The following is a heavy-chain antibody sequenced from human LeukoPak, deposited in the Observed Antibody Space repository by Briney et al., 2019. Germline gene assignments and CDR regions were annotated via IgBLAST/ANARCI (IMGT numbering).Heavy chain of an antibody. CDR3: ARDTRGDWYYFDY. CDR1: GFTFSSYG. CDR2: ISYDGSNK. V-gene: IGHV3-30*03. Sequence: PGGSLRLSCAASGFTFSSYGMHWVRQAPGKGLEWVAVISYDGSNKYYADSVKGRFTISRDNSKNTLYLQMNSLRAEDTAVYYCARDTRGDWYYFDYWGQGTLVTVSS. J-gene: IGHJ4*02. D-gene: IGHD2-21*02.